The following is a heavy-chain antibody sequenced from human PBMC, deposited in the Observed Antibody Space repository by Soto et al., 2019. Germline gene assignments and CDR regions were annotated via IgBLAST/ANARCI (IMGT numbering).Heavy chain of an antibody. CDR3: ALPAPTSRNSFYYYYGMDV. J-gene: IGHJ6*02. Sequence: SCAASGFTFSSYAMSWVRQGPGKGLEWVSAISGSGGSTYYADSVKGLFTISRDNSQNTLYLQMNSLRAXDTAGYYCALPAPTSRNSFYYYYGMDVWGQGTTVTVS. CDR1: GFTFSSYA. V-gene: IGHV3-23*01. CDR2: ISGSGGST. D-gene: IGHD1-7*01.